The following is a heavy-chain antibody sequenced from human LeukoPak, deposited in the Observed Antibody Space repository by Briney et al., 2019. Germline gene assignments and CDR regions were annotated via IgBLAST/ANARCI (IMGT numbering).Heavy chain of an antibody. CDR1: GFTFGDYA. CDR2: INWRSNNI. V-gene: IGHV3-9*01. J-gene: IGHJ6*02. CDR3: ARDRAGYFYAMDV. D-gene: IGHD6-13*01. Sequence: GRSLRLSCAASGFTFGDYAMHWVRQAPGKGLEWVSGINWRSNNIGYADSVKGRFTISRDNAKNSLYLQMNSLRTEDTALYYCARDRAGYFYAMDVWGQGTSVTVSS.